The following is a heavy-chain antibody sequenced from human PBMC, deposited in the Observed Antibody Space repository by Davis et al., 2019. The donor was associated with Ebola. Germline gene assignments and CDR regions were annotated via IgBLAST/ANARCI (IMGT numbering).Heavy chain of an antibody. CDR1: GFTFSSYG. V-gene: IGHV3-33*01. CDR3: ASRLAAAVTYNWFDP. CDR2: IWYDGSNK. Sequence: GESLKISCAASGFTFSSYGMHWVRQAPGKGLEWVAVIWYDGSNKYYADSVKGRFTISRDNSKNTLYLQMNSLRAEDTAVYYCASRLAAAVTYNWFDPWGQGTLVTVSS. D-gene: IGHD6-13*01. J-gene: IGHJ5*02.